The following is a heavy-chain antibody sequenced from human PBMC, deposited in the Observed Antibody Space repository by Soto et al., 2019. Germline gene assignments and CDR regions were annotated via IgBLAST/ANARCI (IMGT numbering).Heavy chain of an antibody. Sequence: QLQLQESGPGLVKASETLSLICTVSGYSIRSSTSFWGWIRHPPGKGLEWIGSIDYSGTTYYNTSLRTRATISVDTSKNQFSLMLTSVTAADTAVYYCARHGANSGSYSEYFQHWGQGTLVTVSS. CDR2: IDYSGTT. J-gene: IGHJ1*01. D-gene: IGHD1-26*01. CDR1: GYSIRSSTSF. V-gene: IGHV4-39*01. CDR3: ARHGANSGSYSEYFQH.